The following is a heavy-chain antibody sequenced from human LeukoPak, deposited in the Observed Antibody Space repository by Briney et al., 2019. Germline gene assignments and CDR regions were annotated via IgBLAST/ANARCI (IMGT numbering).Heavy chain of an antibody. J-gene: IGHJ4*02. CDR3: AKVASSGWYQDY. CDR1: GFTFSYSA. CDR2: IGSTGDST. Sequence: PGGSLRLSCEAFGFTFSYSAMNWVRQAPGKGLEWVSAIGSTGDSTYYADSVKGRFTISRDNSKNTLYLQMNSLRAEDTAVYYCAKVASSGWYQDYWGQGTLVTVSS. D-gene: IGHD6-19*01. V-gene: IGHV3-23*01.